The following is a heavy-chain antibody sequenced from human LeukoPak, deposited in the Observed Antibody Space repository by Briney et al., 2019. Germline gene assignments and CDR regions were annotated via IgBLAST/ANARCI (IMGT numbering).Heavy chain of an antibody. Sequence: PSETLSLTCAVYGGSFSGYYWSWIRQPPGKGLEWIGEINHSGSTNCNPSLKSRVTISVDTSKNQFSLKLSSVTAADTAVYYCARETHLRYFDWLYPMGDYWGQGTLVTVSS. CDR3: ARETHLRYFDWLYPMGDY. J-gene: IGHJ4*02. V-gene: IGHV4-34*01. CDR2: INHSGST. D-gene: IGHD3-9*01. CDR1: GGSFSGYY.